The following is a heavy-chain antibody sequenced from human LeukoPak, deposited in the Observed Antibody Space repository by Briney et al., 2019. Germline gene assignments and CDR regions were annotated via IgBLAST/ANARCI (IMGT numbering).Heavy chain of an antibody. CDR3: ARALYSGSYIGIFGY. CDR2: IIPIFGTA. J-gene: IGHJ4*02. CDR1: GGTFSSYA. D-gene: IGHD1-26*01. V-gene: IGHV1-69*05. Sequence: ASVKVSCKASGGTFSSYAISWVRQAPGQGLEWMGGIIPIFGTANYAQKFQGRVTITTDESTSTAYMELSSLRPEDTAVYYCARALYSGSYIGIFGYWGQGTLDTVSS.